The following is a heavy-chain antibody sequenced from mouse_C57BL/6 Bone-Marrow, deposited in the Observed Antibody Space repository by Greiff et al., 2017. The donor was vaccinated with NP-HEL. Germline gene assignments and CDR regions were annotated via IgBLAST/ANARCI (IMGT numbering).Heavy chain of an antibody. Sequence: EVQVVESGGGLVKPGGSLKLSCAASGFTFSSYAMSWVRQTPEKRLEWVATISDGGSYTYYPDNVKGRFTISRDNAKNNLYLQMSHLKSEDTAMYYCAREGGYGNYLDYWGQGTTLTVSS. V-gene: IGHV5-4*01. J-gene: IGHJ2*01. D-gene: IGHD2-1*01. CDR2: ISDGGSYT. CDR3: AREGGYGNYLDY. CDR1: GFTFSSYA.